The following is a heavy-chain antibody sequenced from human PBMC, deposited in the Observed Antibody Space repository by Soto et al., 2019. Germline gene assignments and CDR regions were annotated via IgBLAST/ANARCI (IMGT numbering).Heavy chain of an antibody. V-gene: IGHV1-18*01. Sequence: ASVTVSCKASGYTFTSYGISWVRQAPGQGLEWMGWISAYNGNTNYAQKLQGRVTMTTDTSTSTAYMELRSPRSDDTAVYYCASSGYGDYNAFDIWGQGTMVTVSS. CDR3: ASSGYGDYNAFDI. J-gene: IGHJ3*02. CDR2: ISAYNGNT. D-gene: IGHD4-17*01. CDR1: GYTFTSYG.